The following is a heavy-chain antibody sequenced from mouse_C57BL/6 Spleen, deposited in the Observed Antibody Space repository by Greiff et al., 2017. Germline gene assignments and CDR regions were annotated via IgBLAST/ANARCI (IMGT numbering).Heavy chain of an antibody. CDR1: GYTFTDYY. V-gene: IGHV1-26*01. Sequence: EVQLQQSGPELVKPGASVKISCKASGYTFTDYYMNWVKQSPGKSLEWIGDINPNNGGTSYNQKFKGKATLTVDKSSSTAYMELRSLTSEDSAVYYSARDWDYFDDWGQGTTLTVSS. D-gene: IGHD4-1*01. CDR3: ARDWDYFDD. J-gene: IGHJ2*01. CDR2: INPNNGGT.